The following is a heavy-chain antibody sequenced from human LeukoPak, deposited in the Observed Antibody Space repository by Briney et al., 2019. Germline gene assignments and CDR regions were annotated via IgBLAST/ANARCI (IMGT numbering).Heavy chain of an antibody. CDR2: ISAGATRT. CDR1: GFSFNNYA. J-gene: IGHJ4*02. V-gene: IGHV3-23*01. Sequence: GGSLRLSCVASGFSFNNYAMSWVRQAPGKGLEWVSGISAGATRTYYAGSVKGRFTISRDNSMNTLYLHMSSLRAEDTAVYYCAKYAMREIFFGDYWGQGTLVAVSS. D-gene: IGHD3-3*01. CDR3: AKYAMREIFFGDY.